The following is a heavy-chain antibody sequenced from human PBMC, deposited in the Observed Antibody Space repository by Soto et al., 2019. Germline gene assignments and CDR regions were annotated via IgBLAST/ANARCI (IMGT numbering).Heavy chain of an antibody. D-gene: IGHD3-10*01. J-gene: IGHJ6*02. V-gene: IGHV5-51*01. Sequence: PGESLKISCKASGFSFTSYWIGWVRQVPGKGLECMGIIYPRDSDTRYNPSFQGQVTISVDESINTAYLQWSSLKTSDTAMYYCARLGITMVRGAYYYYYGMDVWGQGTTVTV. CDR2: IYPRDSDT. CDR1: GFSFTSYW. CDR3: ARLGITMVRGAYYYYYGMDV.